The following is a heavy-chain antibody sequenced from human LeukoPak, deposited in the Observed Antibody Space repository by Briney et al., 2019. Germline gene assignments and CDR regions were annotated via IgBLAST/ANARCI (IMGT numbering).Heavy chain of an antibody. D-gene: IGHD3-10*01. CDR1: GGTFSSYY. V-gene: IGHV1-46*01. CDR3: ASQIDGSGSTKPH. CDR2: IIPSCGST. J-gene: IGHJ4*02. Sequence: GASVKVSCKASGGTFSSYYMRWVRQAPGQGLEWMGIIIPSCGSTNYAQKFQGRVTITRDASTSTAYMELSSLRSEDTAVYYCASQIDGSGSTKPHWGLGTLVTVSS.